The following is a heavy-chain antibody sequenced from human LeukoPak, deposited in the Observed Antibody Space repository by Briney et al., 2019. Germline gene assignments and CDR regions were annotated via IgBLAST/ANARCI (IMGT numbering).Heavy chain of an antibody. V-gene: IGHV3-7*03. CDR1: GFSFSSYW. D-gene: IGHD3-3*01. CDR2: INEDGSEK. CDR3: ARDGPHYDFWSGPAY. J-gene: IGHJ4*02. Sequence: GGSLTLSCEPSGFSFSSYWMSWVRQAPGNGLEWVANINEDGSEKYYVESVKGRFTVSKDNAKNSLYLQMDSLRAEDTAVYYCARDGPHYDFWSGPAYWGQGTLVTVSS.